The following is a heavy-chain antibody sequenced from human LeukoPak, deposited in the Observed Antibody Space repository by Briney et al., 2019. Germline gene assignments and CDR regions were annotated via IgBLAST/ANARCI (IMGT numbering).Heavy chain of an antibody. CDR1: GFTFSSYS. CDR3: ARGLRFLEWSSYAFDI. Sequence: GGSLRLSCAASGFTFSSYSMNWVRQAPGKGLEWVSSISSSSSYIYYADSVKGRFTISRDNAKNSLYLQMNSLRAEDTAVYYCARGLRFLEWSSYAFDIWGQGTMVTVSS. D-gene: IGHD3-3*01. CDR2: ISSSSSYI. J-gene: IGHJ3*02. V-gene: IGHV3-21*01.